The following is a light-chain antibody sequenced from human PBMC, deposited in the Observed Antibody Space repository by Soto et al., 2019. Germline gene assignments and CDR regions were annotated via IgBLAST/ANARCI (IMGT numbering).Light chain of an antibody. CDR1: XXXWGAYVY. CDR2: EVN. CDR3: FSFTTTSPHV. Sequence: ITISCTXXXXXWGAYVYVSWFQQHPGKAPNIMISEVNNRPSGVSYRVAGSKSGNTAYLTISWLQGEDEAEYFCFSFTTTSPHVFGTGTKLTVL. V-gene: IGLV2-14*01. J-gene: IGLJ1*01.